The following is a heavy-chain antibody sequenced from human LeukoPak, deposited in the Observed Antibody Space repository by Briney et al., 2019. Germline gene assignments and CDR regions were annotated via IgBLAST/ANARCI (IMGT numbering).Heavy chain of an antibody. J-gene: IGHJ4*02. Sequence: KPGGSLRLSCAASGFTFSSYAMSWIRQPPGKGLEWIGSVYYSGSTYQNPSLKSRVTVSVDTSNNQFSLKLSSVTAADTAVYYCARHPNFGDSGDLDYWGQGTLVTVSS. V-gene: IGHV4-39*01. CDR1: GFTFSSYA. CDR3: ARHPNFGDSGDLDY. D-gene: IGHD1-14*01. CDR2: VYYSGST.